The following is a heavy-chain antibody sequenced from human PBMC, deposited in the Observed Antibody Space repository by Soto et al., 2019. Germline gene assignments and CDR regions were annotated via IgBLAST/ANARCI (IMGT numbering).Heavy chain of an antibody. CDR1: GFTVSSNY. D-gene: IGHD4-4*01. V-gene: IGHV3-53*01. CDR2: IYSGGST. Sequence: GGSLRLSCAASGFTVSSNYMSWVRQAPGKGLEWVSVIYSGGSTYYADSVKGRFTISRDNSKNTLYLQMNSLRAEDTAVYYCARDPGSNYADYYYYYGMDVWGQATTVTVSS. CDR3: ARDPGSNYADYYYYYGMDV. J-gene: IGHJ6*02.